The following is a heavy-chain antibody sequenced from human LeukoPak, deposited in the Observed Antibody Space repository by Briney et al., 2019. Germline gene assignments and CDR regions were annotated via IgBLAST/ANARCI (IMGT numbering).Heavy chain of an antibody. CDR1: GGSISSSNW. Sequence: SETLSLTCAVSGGSISSSNWWSWVRPPPGKGVEWIGEIYHSGSTNYNPSLKRRVTISGDKSKNQFSLKLSSVTAADTAVYYCARDYYGSGSYLDCWGQGTLVTVSS. CDR3: ARDYYGSGSYLDC. CDR2: IYHSGST. D-gene: IGHD3-10*01. J-gene: IGHJ4*02. V-gene: IGHV4-4*02.